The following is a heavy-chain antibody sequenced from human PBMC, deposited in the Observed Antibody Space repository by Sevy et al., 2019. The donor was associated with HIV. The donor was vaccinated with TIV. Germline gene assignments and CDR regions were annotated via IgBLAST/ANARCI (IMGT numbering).Heavy chain of an antibody. D-gene: IGHD6-13*01. V-gene: IGHV3-7*01. Sequence: GGSLRLSCAASGFTFSRFWMSWVRQAPGKGLEWVANIKQEGSEKQYVDSVKGRFTISRDNAENSLYLQMSSLRAGDTAVYYCARDRGTVADVTSYYNGMGVWGQGTTVTVSS. J-gene: IGHJ6*02. CDR1: GFTFSRFW. CDR3: ARDRGTVADVTSYYNGMGV. CDR2: IKQEGSEK.